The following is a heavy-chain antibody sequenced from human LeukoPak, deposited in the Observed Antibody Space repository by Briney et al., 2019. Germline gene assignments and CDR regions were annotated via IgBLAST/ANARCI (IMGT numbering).Heavy chain of an antibody. D-gene: IGHD5-24*01. CDR3: LKDVHPPPREITPGD. CDR2: VSHVGIHQ. CDR1: GFMFSGYG. V-gene: IGHV3-30*18. Sequence: PGGSLRLSCAASGFMFSGYGIHWVRQAPGKGLEWLAVVSHVGIHQYYAQSVRGRFTISRDNFRNSVFLQMDSLGAEDTAVYYCLKDVHPPPREITPGDWGQGTLVVVDS. J-gene: IGHJ4*02.